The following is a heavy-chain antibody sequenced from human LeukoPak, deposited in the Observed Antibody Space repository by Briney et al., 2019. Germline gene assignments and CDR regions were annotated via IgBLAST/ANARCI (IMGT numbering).Heavy chain of an antibody. D-gene: IGHD7-27*01. Sequence: ASVKVSCKASGYTFTNYAMHWVRQAPGQRLEWMGWINAGNGNTKYSQEFQGRVTITRNTSISTAYMELSSLRSEDTAVYYCASAPLGIGNMDVWGKGTTVTVSS. J-gene: IGHJ6*03. V-gene: IGHV1-3*03. CDR2: INAGNGNT. CDR3: ASAPLGIGNMDV. CDR1: GYTFTNYA.